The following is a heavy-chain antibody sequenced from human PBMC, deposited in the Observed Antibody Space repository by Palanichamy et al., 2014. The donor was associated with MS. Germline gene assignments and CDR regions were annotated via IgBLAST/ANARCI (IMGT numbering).Heavy chain of an antibody. J-gene: IGHJ3*02. CDR2: FSGGGSGT. D-gene: IGHD4-17*01. V-gene: IGHV3-23*01. Sequence: EVQCCSLGRAWCSLGGPVRLSCAASGFTFTNYAMGLGPPGSREGGWEWVSAFSGGGSGTHYADSVRGRFTISRDNSKNTLYLQMDSQRAEDTAVYYCAKDYRGMGDYHSFDIWGQGTMVTVSS. CDR1: GFTFTNYA. CDR3: AKDYRGMGDYHSFDI.